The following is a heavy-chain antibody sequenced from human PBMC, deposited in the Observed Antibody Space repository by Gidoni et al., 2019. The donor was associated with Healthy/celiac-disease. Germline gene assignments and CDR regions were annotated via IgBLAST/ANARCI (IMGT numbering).Heavy chain of an antibody. D-gene: IGHD2-2*01. V-gene: IGHV5-51*01. CDR2: IYPGDSDT. CDR3: ARFGLRQLLYFDY. Sequence: EVQLVQSGAEVTQPGESLKTSCKGYEYSFTSYWIGWVRQMPGNGLEWMGIIYPGDSDTGYSPSFQGQVTISADKSISTAYLHGSSLQASDTAMYYCARFGLRQLLYFDYWGQGTLVTVSS. J-gene: IGHJ4*02. CDR1: EYSFTSYW.